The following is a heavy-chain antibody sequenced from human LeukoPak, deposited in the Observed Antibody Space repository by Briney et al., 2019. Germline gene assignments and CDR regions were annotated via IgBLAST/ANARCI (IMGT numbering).Heavy chain of an antibody. J-gene: IGHJ4*02. Sequence: PSETLSLTCTVSGGSISSFYWSWIRQPPGKGLEWIGYIYYSGGTNYNPSLKSRVTISVDTSKNQFSLKLSSVPAADTAVYYCARLATVTSFDYWGQGTLVTVSS. D-gene: IGHD4-17*01. CDR2: IYYSGGT. CDR3: ARLATVTSFDY. CDR1: GGSISSFY. V-gene: IGHV4-59*08.